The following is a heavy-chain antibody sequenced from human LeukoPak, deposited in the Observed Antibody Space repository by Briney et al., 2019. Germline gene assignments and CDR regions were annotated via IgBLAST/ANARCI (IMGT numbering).Heavy chain of an antibody. Sequence: GGSLRLSCAASGFTFSSYWMHWVRQAPGKGLVWVSRINNDGSSTNYADSVKGRFTISRDNAKNTLYLQMNSLRAEGTAVYYCVRSMGYYYDSSGYYAFDYWGQGTLVTVSS. D-gene: IGHD3-22*01. CDR1: GFTFSSYW. V-gene: IGHV3-74*01. CDR2: INNDGSST. J-gene: IGHJ4*02. CDR3: VRSMGYYYDSSGYYAFDY.